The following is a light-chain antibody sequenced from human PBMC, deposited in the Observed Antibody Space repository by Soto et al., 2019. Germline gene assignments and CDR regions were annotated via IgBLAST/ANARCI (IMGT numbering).Light chain of an antibody. CDR1: QSVSSS. CDR3: QQRSTPFT. J-gene: IGKJ3*01. Sequence: EIVLTQSPATLSLSPGERATLSCRASQSVSSSLAWYQQKPGQAPRLLIYDASNRATGIPARFSGSGSGTDFTLTISSLEPEDFAVYYCQQRSTPFTFGPGTKVDIK. V-gene: IGKV3-11*01. CDR2: DAS.